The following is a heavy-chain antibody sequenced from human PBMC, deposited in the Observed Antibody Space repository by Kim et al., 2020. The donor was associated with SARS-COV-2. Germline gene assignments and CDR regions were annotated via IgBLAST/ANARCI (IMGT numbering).Heavy chain of an antibody. CDR3: ARSLCSTMLHY. D-gene: IGHD2-2*01. Sequence: IRYADSVEGRFTVSRDNAKNTLYLQMDSLRDEDTAVYFCARSLCSTMLHYWGQGTLVAVSS. CDR2: I. J-gene: IGHJ1*01. V-gene: IGHV3-74*01.